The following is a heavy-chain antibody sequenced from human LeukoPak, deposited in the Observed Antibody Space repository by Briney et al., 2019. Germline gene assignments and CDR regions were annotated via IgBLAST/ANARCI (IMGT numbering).Heavy chain of an antibody. CDR3: ARDRGWLQYIDY. Sequence: GGSLRLSCAASGFTFGDYGKSWVRQAPGKGLEGVSSINWNGGNTAYADSVKGRFTISRDTAKDSLYLQLNSLRAEDTALYYCARDRGWLQYIDYWGQGTLVTVSS. CDR1: GFTFGDYG. V-gene: IGHV3-20*04. CDR2: INWNGGNT. J-gene: IGHJ4*02. D-gene: IGHD5-24*01.